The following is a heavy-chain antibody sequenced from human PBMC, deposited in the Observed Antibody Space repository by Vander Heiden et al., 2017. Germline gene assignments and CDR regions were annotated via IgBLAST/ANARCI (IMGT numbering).Heavy chain of an antibody. CDR1: GFTFSSYE. D-gene: IGHD5-18*01. CDR2: ISSSGSTI. V-gene: IGHV3-48*03. CDR3: ARMLNRWSDTAMANDY. Sequence: EVQLVESGGGLVQPGGSLRLSCAASGFTFSSYEMNWVRQAPGKGLEWVSYISSSGSTIYYADSVKGRFTISRDNAKNSLYLQMNSLRAEDTAVYYCARMLNRWSDTAMANDYWGQGTLVTVSS. J-gene: IGHJ4*02.